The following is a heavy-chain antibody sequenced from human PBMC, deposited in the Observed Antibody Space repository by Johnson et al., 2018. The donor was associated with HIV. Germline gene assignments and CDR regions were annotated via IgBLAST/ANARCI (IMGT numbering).Heavy chain of an antibody. J-gene: IGHJ3*02. V-gene: IGHV3-20*04. D-gene: IGHD6-13*01. CDR3: ARAFGSGGYSSSWYLGLGPFDI. CDR2: INWNGGST. Sequence: VQLVESGGGVVRPGGSLRLSCAASEFTFNDYGMSRVRQAPGKGLAWVSGINWNGGSTGYADSVKGRFTITRDHAKNSLYLQMNSLRADDTALYYCARAFGSGGYSSSWYLGLGPFDIWGQGTMVTVSS. CDR1: EFTFNDYG.